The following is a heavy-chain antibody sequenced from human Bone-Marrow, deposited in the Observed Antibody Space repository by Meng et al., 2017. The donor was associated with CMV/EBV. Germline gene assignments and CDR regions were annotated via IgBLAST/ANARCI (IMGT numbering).Heavy chain of an antibody. CDR1: GGTFSSYA. CDR3: ARVYSYYYDSSGYSD. CDR2: IIPILGIA. V-gene: IGHV1-69*10. D-gene: IGHD3-22*01. Sequence: SGKVSCKASGGTFSSYAISWVRQAPGQGLEWMGGIIPILGIANYAQKFQGRVTITADKSTSTAYMELSSLRSEDTAVYYCARVYSYYYDSSGYSDWGQGTLVTVSS. J-gene: IGHJ4*02.